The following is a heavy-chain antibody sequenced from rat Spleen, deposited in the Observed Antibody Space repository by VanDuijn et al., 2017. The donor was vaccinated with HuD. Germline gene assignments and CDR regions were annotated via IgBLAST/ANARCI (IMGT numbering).Heavy chain of an antibody. D-gene: IGHD1-10*01. CDR2: ISPSGGST. J-gene: IGHJ3*01. CDR3: AVGEQLGNWFAY. V-gene: IGHV5-25*01. Sequence: EVQLVESGGGLVQPGRSLKLSCAASGFTFSNYDMAWVRQAPTKGLEWVASISPSGGSTYYRDSVKGRFTVSRDNAKSTLYLQMDSLRSEDTATYYCAVGEQLGNWFAYWGQGTLVTVSS. CDR1: GFTFSNYD.